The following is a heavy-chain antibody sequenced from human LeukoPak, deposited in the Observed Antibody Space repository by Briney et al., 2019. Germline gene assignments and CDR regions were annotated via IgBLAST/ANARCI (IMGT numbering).Heavy chain of an antibody. CDR3: ARRARYSSGWYDAFDI. CDR2: IINSGST. Sequence: SETLSLTCTVSGGSIRSYYWSWIRQPPGRGLEWIGNIINSGSTNYNPSLKSRVTMAVDTSKNQFSLNLSSVTAADTAVYYCARRARYSSGWYDAFDIWGQGTMVTVSS. V-gene: IGHV4-4*08. CDR1: GGSIRSYY. J-gene: IGHJ3*02. D-gene: IGHD6-19*01.